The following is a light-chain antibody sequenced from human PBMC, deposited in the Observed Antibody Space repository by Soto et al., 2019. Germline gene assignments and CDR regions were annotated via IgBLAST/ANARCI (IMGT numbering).Light chain of an antibody. V-gene: IGKV1-9*01. J-gene: IGKJ1*01. CDR1: QGIDSY. Sequence: IQLTQSPSSLSASVGDRVTITCRASQGIDSYLAWYQQRPGKGPTLLIHATSNLQIGVPSRFSGSGSGTEFTLTISSLQAEDVAVYYCQQYYSTPRTFGQGTKVDIK. CDR3: QQYYSTPRT. CDR2: ATS.